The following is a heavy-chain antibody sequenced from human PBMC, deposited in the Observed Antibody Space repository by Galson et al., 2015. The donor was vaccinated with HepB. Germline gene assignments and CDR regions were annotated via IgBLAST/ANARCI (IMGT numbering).Heavy chain of an antibody. V-gene: IGHV3-48*01. D-gene: IGHD6-13*01. CDR3: ARDRGGSSWESDDY. CDR2: ISSSSSTI. J-gene: IGHJ4*02. Sequence: SLRLSCAASGFTFSSYSMNWVRQAPGKGLEWVSYISSSSSTIYYADSVKGRFNISRDNAKNSLYLQMNSLSAEETAVYYCARDRGGSSWESDDYWGQGTLVTVSS. CDR1: GFTFSSYS.